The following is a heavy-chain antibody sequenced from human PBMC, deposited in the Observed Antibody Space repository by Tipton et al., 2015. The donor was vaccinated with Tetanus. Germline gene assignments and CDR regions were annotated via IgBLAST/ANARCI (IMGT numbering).Heavy chain of an antibody. CDR3: ARHPSQDAFDI. CDR1: GYSFTSYS. D-gene: IGHD6-6*01. J-gene: IGHJ3*02. Sequence: VQLVQSGGEVKKPGESLKISCKGSGYSFTSYSIGWVRQMSGKGLGWMGIIYPGASDAIYSPSFQGQGTISADNSIRTAYVQWSSLKASDTAMYYCARHPSQDAFDIWGQGTMVTVSS. CDR2: IYPGASDA. V-gene: IGHV5-51*01.